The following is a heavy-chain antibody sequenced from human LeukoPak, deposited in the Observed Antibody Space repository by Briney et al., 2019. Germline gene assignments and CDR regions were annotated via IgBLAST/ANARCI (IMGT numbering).Heavy chain of an antibody. V-gene: IGHV3-23*01. D-gene: IGHD3-9*01. CDR2: ITGSGGNT. Sequence: PGASLRLSCAASGFTFSNYAMSWVRQAPGKGLEWVSAITGSGGNTYYADSVKGRFTISRDHSKNTLYLQMNSLRDEDTAVYYCAKWGDFDVLTGYYVPDFWGQGTLVTVSS. J-gene: IGHJ4*02. CDR1: GFTFSNYA. CDR3: AKWGDFDVLTGYYVPDF.